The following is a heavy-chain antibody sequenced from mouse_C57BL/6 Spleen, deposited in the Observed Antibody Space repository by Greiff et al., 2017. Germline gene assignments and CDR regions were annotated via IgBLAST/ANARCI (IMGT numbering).Heavy chain of an antibody. CDR3: ARSRVNYGLDY. Sequence: QVQLQQSGAELVRPGSSVKLSCKASGYTFTSYWMHWVKQRPIQGLEWIGNIDPSDSETHYNQKFKDKATLTVDKSSSTAYMQLSSLTSEDSAVYYCARSRVNYGLDYWGQGTTLTVSS. CDR1: GYTFTSYW. V-gene: IGHV1-52*01. J-gene: IGHJ2*01. CDR2: IDPSDSET. D-gene: IGHD1-1*02.